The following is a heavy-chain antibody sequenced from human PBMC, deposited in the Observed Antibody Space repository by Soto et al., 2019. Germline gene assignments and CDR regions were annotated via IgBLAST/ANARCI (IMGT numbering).Heavy chain of an antibody. Sequence: PSETLSLTCSVSGDSINSDSYYWGWIRQPPGKGLEWIGSIYYRGNTYYNPSLKTRVTISLDKSKSQFSLKLNSVTVADSAVYFCARLEGLATISYYFDYWGQGTLVTVSS. CDR3: ARLEGLATISYYFDY. J-gene: IGHJ4*02. CDR1: GDSINSDSYY. D-gene: IGHD3-9*01. CDR2: IYYRGNT. V-gene: IGHV4-39*01.